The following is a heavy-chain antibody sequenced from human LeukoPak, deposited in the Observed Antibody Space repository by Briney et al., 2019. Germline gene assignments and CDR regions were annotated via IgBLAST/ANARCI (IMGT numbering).Heavy chain of an antibody. D-gene: IGHD1-26*01. V-gene: IGHV1-18*01. CDR2: ISAYNGNT. CDR3: ARVTPSGSYSEFFDY. CDR1: GYTFTSYG. Sequence: GASVKVSCKAFGYTFTSYGISWVRQAPGQGLEWMGWISAYNGNTNYAQKLQGRVTMTTDTSTSTAYMELRSLRSDDTAVYYCARVTPSGSYSEFFDYWGQGTLVTVSS. J-gene: IGHJ4*02.